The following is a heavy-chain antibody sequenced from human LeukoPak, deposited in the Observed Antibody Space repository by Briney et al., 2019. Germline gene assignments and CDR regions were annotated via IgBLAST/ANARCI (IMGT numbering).Heavy chain of an antibody. D-gene: IGHD2-2*01. CDR2: ITISGGTT. CDR1: GFTFSSYA. Sequence: SGGSLRLSCAASGFTFSSYAMGWVRQAPGKGLEWVSDITISGGTTHFYSDSAKGRFTISRDNSKNTLYLEMNSLRAEDTAVYYCARDLYIVVVPAAQEWGQGTLVTVSS. J-gene: IGHJ4*02. CDR3: ARDLYIVVVPAAQE. V-gene: IGHV3-23*01.